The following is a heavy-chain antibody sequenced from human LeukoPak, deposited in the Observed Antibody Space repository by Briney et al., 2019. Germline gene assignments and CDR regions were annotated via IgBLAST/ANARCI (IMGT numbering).Heavy chain of an antibody. Sequence: GGSLRLSCSASGFTFSSYAMHWVRQAPGKGLEYVSAISSNWGSTYYADSVKGRFTISRDNSKNTLYLQMSSLRAEDTAVYYCVKDGITMVRGRGIDIWGQGTMVTVSS. D-gene: IGHD3-10*01. V-gene: IGHV3-64D*06. CDR2: ISSNWGST. J-gene: IGHJ3*02. CDR3: VKDGITMVRGRGIDI. CDR1: GFTFSSYA.